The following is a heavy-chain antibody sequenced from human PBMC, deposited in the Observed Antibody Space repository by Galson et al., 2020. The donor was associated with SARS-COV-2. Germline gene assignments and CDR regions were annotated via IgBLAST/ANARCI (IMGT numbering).Heavy chain of an antibody. CDR1: GFTFSTYP. D-gene: IGHD3-3*02. V-gene: IGHV3-30*01. CDR3: ARETLDFTSSFYDY. Sequence: GGSLRLSCAASGFTFSTYPMHWVRQAPGKGLEWVAIISYDGTNKYNADLEKGRFTISRDNSKNTLYLQMNSLRAEDTAVYYCARETLDFTSSFYDYWGQGTLVTVSS. CDR2: ISYDGTNK. J-gene: IGHJ4*02.